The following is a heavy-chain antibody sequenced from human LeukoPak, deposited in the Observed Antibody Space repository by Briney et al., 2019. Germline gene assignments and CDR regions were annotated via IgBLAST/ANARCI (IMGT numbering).Heavy chain of an antibody. V-gene: IGHV1-2*02. CDR3: AKGGYGDPYYYYYYMDV. CDR1: GYTFTGYY. J-gene: IGHJ6*03. D-gene: IGHD4-17*01. CDR2: INPNSGGT. Sequence: ASVKVSCKAPGYTFTGYYMHWVRQAPGQGLEWMGWINPNSGGTNYAQKFQGRVTMTRDTSISTAYMELSRLRSDDTAVYYCAKGGYGDPYYYYYYMDVWGKGTTVTVSS.